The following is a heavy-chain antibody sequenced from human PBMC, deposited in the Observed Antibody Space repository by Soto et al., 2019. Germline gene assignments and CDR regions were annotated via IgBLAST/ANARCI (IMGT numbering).Heavy chain of an antibody. CDR3: AKNGQPPYYYYGLDV. D-gene: IGHD2-8*01. J-gene: IGHJ6*02. Sequence: GASVKVSCKASGYTFTRYGISWVRQAPGQGLEWMGWISGYNGDTNYAQKFQDRVSMTIDTSAGTAYMELRSLTSDDTAIYYCAKNGQPPYYYYGLDVCGQGTKVPVSS. CDR2: ISGYNGDT. V-gene: IGHV1-18*01. CDR1: GYTFTRYG.